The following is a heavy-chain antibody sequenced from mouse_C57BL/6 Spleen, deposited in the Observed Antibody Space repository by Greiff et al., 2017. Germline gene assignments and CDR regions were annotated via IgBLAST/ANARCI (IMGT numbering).Heavy chain of an antibody. J-gene: IGHJ2*01. CDR3: ARGVITTVVATGCFDY. D-gene: IGHD1-1*01. CDR1: GYTFTDYY. Sequence: EVQLQQSGPVLVKPGASVKMSCKASGYTFTDYYMNWVKQSHGKSLEWIGVINPYNGGTSYNQKFKGKATLTVDKSSSTAYMELNSLTSEDSAVYYCARGVITTVVATGCFDYWGQGTTLTVSS. V-gene: IGHV1-19*01. CDR2: INPYNGGT.